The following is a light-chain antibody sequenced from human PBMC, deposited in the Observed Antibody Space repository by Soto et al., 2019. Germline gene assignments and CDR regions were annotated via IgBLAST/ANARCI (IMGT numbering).Light chain of an antibody. CDR2: AAS. CDR3: QQYYSYSLT. V-gene: IGKV1-16*02. Sequence: DIQMTQSPSSLSASVGDRVTINCLANQDISNSLAWFQQKPGKDPKSLIYAASSLQSGVPSKFSGTGSGTDFTLTISILLPEDFAIYYCQQYYSYSLTFGGGTKVEFK. J-gene: IGKJ4*01. CDR1: QDISNS.